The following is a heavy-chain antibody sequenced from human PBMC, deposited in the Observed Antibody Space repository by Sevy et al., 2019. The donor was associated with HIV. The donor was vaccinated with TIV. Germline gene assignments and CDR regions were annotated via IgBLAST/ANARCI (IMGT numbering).Heavy chain of an antibody. CDR1: GGSISSYY. Sequence: SESLSLTCTVSGGSISSYYWSWIRQPPGKGLEWIEYIYYSGSTNYNPSIKSRVTISVDTSKNQFSLKLSSVTAADTAVYYCARARVTYYDFWSGYYTYYYYGMDVWGQGTTVTVSS. J-gene: IGHJ6*02. V-gene: IGHV4-59*01. CDR2: IYYSGST. D-gene: IGHD3-3*01. CDR3: ARARVTYYDFWSGYYTYYYYGMDV.